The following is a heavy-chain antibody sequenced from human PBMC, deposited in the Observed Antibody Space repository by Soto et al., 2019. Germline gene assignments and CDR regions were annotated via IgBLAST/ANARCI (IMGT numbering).Heavy chain of an antibody. CDR1: WYSFSINIAA. V-gene: IGHV6-1*01. D-gene: IGHD5-12*01. CDR3: TRENGSGFREY. Sequence: SQTLSLTCVISWYSFSINIAACNLIRQSQSRGLEWLGRTFYRSKWYYHYAVSVESRITLNPDTSKNQFSLQLTSVTPEDTAVYYCTRENGSGFREYWGQGTLVTVSS. J-gene: IGHJ4*01. CDR2: TFYRSKWYY.